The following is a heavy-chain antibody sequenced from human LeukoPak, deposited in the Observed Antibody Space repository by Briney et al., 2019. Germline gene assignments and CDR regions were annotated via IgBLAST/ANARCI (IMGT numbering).Heavy chain of an antibody. CDR1: GFTFSSYS. D-gene: IGHD3-16*01. CDR2: ISGSSSYI. J-gene: IGHJ3*02. CDR3: ARDLGMITFGGVNNAFDI. Sequence: GGSLRLSCAASGFTFSSYSMNWVRQAPGKGLEWVSSISGSSSYIYYADSVKGRFTISRDNAKNSLYLQMNSLRAEDTAVYYCARDLGMITFGGVNNAFDIWGQGTMVTVSS. V-gene: IGHV3-21*01.